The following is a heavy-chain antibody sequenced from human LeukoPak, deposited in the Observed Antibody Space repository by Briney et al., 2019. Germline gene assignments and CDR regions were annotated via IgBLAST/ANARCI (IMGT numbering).Heavy chain of an antibody. CDR2: IWYDGSNK. D-gene: IGHD6-19*01. J-gene: IGHJ4*02. CDR1: GFIFSGYG. CDR3: ARDTRAYSSGWSGLGY. Sequence: GGSLRLSCAASGFIFSGYGMHWVRQAPGKGLEWVAVIWYDGSNKYYADSVKGRFTISRDNSKNTLYLQMNSLRAEDTAVYYCARDTRAYSSGWSGLGYWGQGTLVTVSS. V-gene: IGHV3-33*08.